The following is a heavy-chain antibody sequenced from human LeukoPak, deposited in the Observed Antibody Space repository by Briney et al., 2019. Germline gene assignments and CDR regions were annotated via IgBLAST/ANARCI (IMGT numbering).Heavy chain of an antibody. CDR2: FYHSGST. D-gene: IGHD2-2*01. J-gene: IGHJ4*02. Sequence: SETLSLTCAVSGYSISSGYYWGWTRQPPGKGLEWIGSFYHSGSTYHNPSRKSRVTISVDTSKNQFSLKLSSVTAAGTAVYYCARQAEYCSSTSCYRGGYYFDYWGQGTLVTVSS. CDR1: GYSISSGYY. V-gene: IGHV4-38-2*01. CDR3: ARQAEYCSSTSCYRGGYYFDY.